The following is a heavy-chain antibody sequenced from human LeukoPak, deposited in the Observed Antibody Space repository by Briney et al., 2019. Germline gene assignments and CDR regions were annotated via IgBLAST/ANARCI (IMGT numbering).Heavy chain of an antibody. CDR2: IGDSAYST. D-gene: IGHD5-24*01. V-gene: IGHV3-23*01. Sequence: GGSLRLSCAASRFTFSSYAMSWVRQAPGKGLEWVSAIGDSAYSTYYTDSVKGRFTISRDNSKNSLYLQMNSLRAEDTAVYYCARGGDGYNYEDYFDYWGQGTLVTVSS. CDR1: RFTFSSYA. J-gene: IGHJ4*02. CDR3: ARGGDGYNYEDYFDY.